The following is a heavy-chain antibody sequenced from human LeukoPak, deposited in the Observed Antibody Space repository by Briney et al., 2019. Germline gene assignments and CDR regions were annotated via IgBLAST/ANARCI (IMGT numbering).Heavy chain of an antibody. CDR2: IKQDGSEK. CDR3: ARAWLRYFDWLYDAFDI. CDR1: GFTFSSYW. J-gene: IGHJ3*02. V-gene: IGHV3-7*01. Sequence: GGSLRLSCAASGFTFSSYWMSWVRQAPGKGLEWVANIKQDGSEKYYVDSVKGRFTISRDNAKNSLYLQMNSLRAEDTAVYYCARAWLRYFDWLYDAFDIWGQGTVVTVSS. D-gene: IGHD3-9*01.